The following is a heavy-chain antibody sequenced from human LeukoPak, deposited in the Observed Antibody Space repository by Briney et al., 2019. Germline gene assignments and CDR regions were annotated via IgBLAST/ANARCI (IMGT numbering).Heavy chain of an antibody. CDR1: GFTFSSYA. D-gene: IGHD2-2*01. J-gene: IGHJ4*01. Sequence: GGSMRLSCAASGFTFSSYAMSWVRQPPGKGLEWVSTISGSVSSTYSGGSTYYADSAKGRFTISRDNSKNTLYLQMNSLRAEDTAIYYCAKDPWDCSSTSCPDYWGHGTLVTVSS. CDR2: ISGSVSSTYSGGST. V-gene: IGHV3-23D*01. CDR3: AKDPWDCSSTSCPDY.